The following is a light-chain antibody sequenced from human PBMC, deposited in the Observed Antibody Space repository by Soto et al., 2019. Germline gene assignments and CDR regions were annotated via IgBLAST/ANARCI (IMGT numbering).Light chain of an antibody. CDR1: SSNIGKRD. Sequence: QAVVTQPPSVSAAPGQKVTISCSGSSSNIGKRDVSWYQQVPGTAPKLLIYENNKRPSGIPDRVSGSKSGTSATLGITGLQTGDEADYYCVTWDNSLSGYVFGTGTKVTVL. CDR2: ENN. J-gene: IGLJ1*01. V-gene: IGLV1-51*01. CDR3: VTWDNSLSGYV.